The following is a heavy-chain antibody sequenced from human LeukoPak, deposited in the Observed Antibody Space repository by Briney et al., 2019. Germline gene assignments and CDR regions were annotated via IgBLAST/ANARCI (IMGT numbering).Heavy chain of an antibody. CDR1: GFTFSDHY. CDR3: VRAVSVSSYYFDC. V-gene: IGHV3-11*05. Sequence: GGSLRLSCAASGFTFSDHYMSWIRQAPGKGLEWISYISSSSSYTNYVDSVKGRFTISRDNAKNSLYPQMNSLRAEDTAVYYCVRAVSVSSYYFDCWGQGTLVTVSS. CDR2: ISSSSSYT. J-gene: IGHJ4*02. D-gene: IGHD5/OR15-5a*01.